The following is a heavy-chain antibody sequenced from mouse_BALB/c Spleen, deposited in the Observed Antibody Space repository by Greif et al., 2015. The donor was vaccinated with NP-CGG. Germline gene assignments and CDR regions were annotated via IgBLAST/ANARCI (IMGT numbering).Heavy chain of an antibody. CDR1: GYAFSSYW. CDR2: IYPGDGDT. D-gene: IGHD1-2*01. CDR3: ARGIITTASAWFAY. V-gene: IGHV1-80*01. Sequence: QVQLKESGAELVRPRSSVKISCKASGYAFSSYWMNWVKQRPGQGLEWIGQIYPGDGDTNYNGKFKGKATLTADKSTSTAYMQLSSLTSEDSAVYFCARGIITTASAWFAYWGQGTLVTVSA. J-gene: IGHJ3*01.